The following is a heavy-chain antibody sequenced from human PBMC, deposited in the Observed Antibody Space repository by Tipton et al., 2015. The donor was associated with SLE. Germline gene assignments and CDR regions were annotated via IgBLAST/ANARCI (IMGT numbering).Heavy chain of an antibody. CDR1: GGSISSSSYY. D-gene: IGHD4-17*01. V-gene: IGHV4-39*01. CDR3: ARHAPMTTVTTFWYFDL. CDR2: IYYSGST. Sequence: TLSLTCTVSGGSISSSSYYWGWIRQPPGKGLEWIRSIYYSGSTYYNPSLKSRVTISVDTSKNQFSLKLSSVTAADTAVYYCARHAPMTTVTTFWYFDLWGRGTLVTVSS. J-gene: IGHJ2*01.